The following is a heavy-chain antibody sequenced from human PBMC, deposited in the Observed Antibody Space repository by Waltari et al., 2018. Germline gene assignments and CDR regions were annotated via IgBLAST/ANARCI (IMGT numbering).Heavy chain of an antibody. V-gene: IGHV3-33*01. Sequence: QVQLVESGGGVVQPGRSLTLPCAPSGFTFNIYGMRWVRQAPGKGLEWVAAIWSDGSNQYYADSVKGRFTISRDNSKNTLFLQMNSLRAEDTAVYYCARGGYCTSTTCSNYNGLDVWGLGTTVTVSS. CDR1: GFTFNIYG. D-gene: IGHD2-2*01. CDR2: IWSDGSNQ. J-gene: IGHJ6*02. CDR3: ARGGYCTSTTCSNYNGLDV.